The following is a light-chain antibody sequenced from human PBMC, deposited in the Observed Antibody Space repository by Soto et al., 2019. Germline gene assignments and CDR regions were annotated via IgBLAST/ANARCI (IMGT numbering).Light chain of an antibody. Sequence: QSVLTQPPSVSGAPGQRVTISCTGSSSNIGAGYDVHWYQQLPGTAPKLLIYGNSNRPSGVPDRFSGSKSGTSASLAITGLRAEDEADYYCQSYDSSLSAVVFGGGNKLTVL. CDR1: SSNIGAGYD. V-gene: IGLV1-40*01. J-gene: IGLJ2*01. CDR2: GNS. CDR3: QSYDSSLSAVV.